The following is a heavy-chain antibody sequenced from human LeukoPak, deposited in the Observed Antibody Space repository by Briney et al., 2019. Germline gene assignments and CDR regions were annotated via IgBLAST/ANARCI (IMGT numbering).Heavy chain of an antibody. Sequence: GGSLRLSCAASGFTFSSYWMSWVHQAQGKGLEWVSGINWNGGSTGYADSVKGRFTISRDNAKNFLYLQMNSLRAEDTALYYCARGAGTGTYYFDYWGQGTLVTVSS. D-gene: IGHD1-1*01. CDR2: INWNGGST. V-gene: IGHV3-20*04. CDR1: GFTFSSYW. CDR3: ARGAGTGTYYFDY. J-gene: IGHJ4*02.